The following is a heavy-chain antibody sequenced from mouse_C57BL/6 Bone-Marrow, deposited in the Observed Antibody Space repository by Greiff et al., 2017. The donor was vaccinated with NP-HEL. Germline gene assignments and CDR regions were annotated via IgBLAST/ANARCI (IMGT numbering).Heavy chain of an antibody. CDR1: GFTFSSYA. Sequence: EVHLVESGGGLVKPGGSLKLSCAASGFTFSSYAMSWVRQTPEKRLEWVATISDGGSYTYYPDNVKGGFTISRDNAKNNLYLQMSHLKSEDTAMYYCARGGLGRGFDYWGQGTTLTVSS. CDR2: ISDGGSYT. J-gene: IGHJ2*01. CDR3: ARGGLGRGFDY. V-gene: IGHV5-4*01. D-gene: IGHD4-1*01.